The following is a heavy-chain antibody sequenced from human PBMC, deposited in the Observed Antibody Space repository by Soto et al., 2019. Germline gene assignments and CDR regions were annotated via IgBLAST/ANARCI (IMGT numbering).Heavy chain of an antibody. CDR3: AKDYLRWAQS. CDR2: ISGRGST. J-gene: IGHJ5*02. Sequence: GGSLRLSCAASGFTFSDYGMSSVRQAPGKGLEWVSAISGRGSTFYADSVKGRFTISRDNSKNTLYLQMNSLRAEDTAVYYCAKDYLRWAQSWGQGTLVTVSS. CDR1: GFTFSDYG. V-gene: IGHV3-23*01. D-gene: IGHD1-26*01.